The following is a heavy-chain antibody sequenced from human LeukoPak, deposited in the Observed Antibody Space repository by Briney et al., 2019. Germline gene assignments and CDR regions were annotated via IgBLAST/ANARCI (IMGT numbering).Heavy chain of an antibody. Sequence: PGGSLRLSCAASGFTFGNYWMSWVRQAPGKGLEWVANIKQDGSDKYYVDSVTGRFTISRDSAKNSLYLQMNSLRAEDTAVYYCARWATSFDLWGQGTLVTVSS. V-gene: IGHV3-7*01. D-gene: IGHD6-6*01. J-gene: IGHJ4*02. CDR1: GFTFGNYW. CDR3: ARWATSFDL. CDR2: IKQDGSDK.